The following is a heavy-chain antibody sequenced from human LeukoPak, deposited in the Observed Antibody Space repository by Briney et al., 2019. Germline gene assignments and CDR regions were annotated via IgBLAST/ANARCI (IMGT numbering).Heavy chain of an antibody. CDR2: INPSGGST. CDR3: ARWGVGYYFDN. CDR1: GYTFTTYY. V-gene: IGHV1-46*03. Sequence: GASVTVSCKSTGYTFTTYYIHWVRQAPGQGLAWMGIINPSGGSTGYSQNCQCRITMTKDTSTSTVYMELSSLRSEDTSVYYCARWGVGYYFDNWGQGTLVIVSS. D-gene: IGHD3-10*01. J-gene: IGHJ4*02.